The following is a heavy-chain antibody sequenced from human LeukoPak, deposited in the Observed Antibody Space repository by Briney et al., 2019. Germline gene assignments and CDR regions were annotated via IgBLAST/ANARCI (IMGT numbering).Heavy chain of an antibody. V-gene: IGHV4-59*12. CDR1: GGSISSYY. CDR2: IYYSGST. CDR3: ASSGPNYYGMDV. D-gene: IGHD1-1*01. Sequence: SETLSLTCTVSGGSISSYYWSWIRQPPGKGLEWIGYIYYSGSTNYNPSLKSRVTISVDTSKNQFSLKLSSVTAADTAVYYCASSGPNYYGMDVWGQGTTVTVSS. J-gene: IGHJ6*02.